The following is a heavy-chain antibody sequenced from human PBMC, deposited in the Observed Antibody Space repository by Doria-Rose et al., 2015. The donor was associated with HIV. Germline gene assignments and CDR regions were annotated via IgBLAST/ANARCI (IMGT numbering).Heavy chain of an antibody. CDR2: ISSSGTT. CDR1: GDSISSGDSF. J-gene: IGHJ4*02. V-gene: IGHV4-30-4*01. CDR3: ARARNYGFPHFFDF. D-gene: IGHD3-10*01. Sequence: VQLQESGPGLVRPSQTLSLPCTVSGDSISSGDSFWSWIRQPPGQGPEWSGYISSSGTTYYYPSLRGRLTISLDASKNQFSLNLNSVTAADTAVYYCARARNYGFPHFFDFWGQGTLVTVSS.